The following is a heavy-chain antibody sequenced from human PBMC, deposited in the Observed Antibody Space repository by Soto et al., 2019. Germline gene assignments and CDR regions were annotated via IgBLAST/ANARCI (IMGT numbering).Heavy chain of an antibody. V-gene: IGHV1-69*13. CDR2: IIPIFGTA. CDR3: ARTTVVTPNDFDY. Sequence: GASVKVSCKASGGTFSSYAISWVRQAPGQGLEWMGGIIPIFGTANYAQKFQGRVTITADESTSTAYMELSSLRSEDTAVYYCARTTVVTPNDFDYWGQGTLVTVPQ. CDR1: GGTFSSYA. J-gene: IGHJ4*02. D-gene: IGHD2-15*01.